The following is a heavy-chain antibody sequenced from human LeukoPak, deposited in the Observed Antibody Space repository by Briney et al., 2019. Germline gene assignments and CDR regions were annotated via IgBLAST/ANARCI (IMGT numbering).Heavy chain of an antibody. CDR3: ARHGAHNYYGSGSPSDGWFDL. CDR2: IYTSGST. CDR1: GGSISSYY. Sequence: SEALSLTCTVPGGSISSYYWSWIRQPPGKGLEWIGYIYTSGSTNYNPSLKSRVTISVDTSKNQCSLKLSSVTAADTAVYYCARHGAHNYYGSGSPSDGWFDLWGQGTLVTVSS. J-gene: IGHJ5*02. D-gene: IGHD3-10*01. V-gene: IGHV4-4*09.